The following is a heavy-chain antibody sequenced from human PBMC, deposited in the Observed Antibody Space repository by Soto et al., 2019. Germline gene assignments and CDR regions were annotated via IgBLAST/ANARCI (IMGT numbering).Heavy chain of an antibody. J-gene: IGHJ5*02. CDR2: IDWDDDK. CDR3: EVSPHRRVWFDP. Sequence: SGPTLVNPTQTLTLTCTFSGFSLSTSGMCVSWIRQPPGKALEWLARIDWDDDKYYSTSLKTRLTISKDTSKNQVVLTMTNMDAVDIAMYYCEVSPHRRVWFDPWGQGTLVTVSS. V-gene: IGHV2-70*11. D-gene: IGHD6-6*01. CDR1: GFSLSTSGMC.